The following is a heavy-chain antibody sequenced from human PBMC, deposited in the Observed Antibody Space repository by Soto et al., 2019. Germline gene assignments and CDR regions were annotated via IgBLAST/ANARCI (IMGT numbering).Heavy chain of an antibody. Sequence: GGSLRLSCAASGFTFSSYGMHWVRQAPGKGLEWVAVISYDGSNKYYADSVKGRFTISRDNSKNTLYLQMNSLRAEDTAVYYCAKDMDSNHYSYCGMDVWGQGTTVTVSS. CDR1: GFTFSSYG. V-gene: IGHV3-30*18. D-gene: IGHD4-4*01. CDR3: AKDMDSNHYSYCGMDV. CDR2: ISYDGSNK. J-gene: IGHJ6*02.